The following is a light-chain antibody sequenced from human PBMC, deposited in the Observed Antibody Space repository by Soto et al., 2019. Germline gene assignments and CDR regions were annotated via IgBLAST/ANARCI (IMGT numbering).Light chain of an antibody. CDR3: QQSYSSVWT. V-gene: IGKV1-39*01. CDR1: QSIASY. J-gene: IGKJ1*01. CDR2: ATS. Sequence: DIQMTQSPSSMSASVGDRVTITCRASQSIASYVSWYQQKPGKAPKLLIYATSSLQSGVPSRFSGSGSGTDGTLTISSLKPEDVATYYCQQSYSSVWTFGQGTKVDIK.